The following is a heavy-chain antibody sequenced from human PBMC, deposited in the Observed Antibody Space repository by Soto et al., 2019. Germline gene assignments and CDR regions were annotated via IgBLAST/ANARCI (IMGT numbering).Heavy chain of an antibody. V-gene: IGHV3-7*03. J-gene: IGHJ5*02. CDR1: GFNVGAFA. Sequence: GGSLRLSCAASGFNVGAFAVNWVRQAPGKGLEWVANIKEDGTEQHYVDSVKGRFTISRDNSENSLFLQMNNLRAEDSAIYYCAITTSTVSYWFDPWGPGTQVTVSS. D-gene: IGHD4-4*01. CDR2: IKEDGTEQ. CDR3: AITTSTVSYWFDP.